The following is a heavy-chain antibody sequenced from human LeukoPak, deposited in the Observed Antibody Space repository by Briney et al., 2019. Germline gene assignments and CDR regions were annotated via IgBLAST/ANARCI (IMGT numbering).Heavy chain of an antibody. CDR2: ISSSSSYI. CDR3: ARDLRWELPLGYYYGMDV. D-gene: IGHD1-26*01. CDR1: GFTFSSYA. V-gene: IGHV3-21*01. J-gene: IGHJ6*02. Sequence: TGGSLRLSCAASGFTFSSYAMHWVRQAPGKGLEWVSSISSSSSYIYYADSVKGRFTISRDNAKNSLYLQMNSLRAEDTAVYYCARDLRWELPLGYYYGMDVWGQGTTVTVSS.